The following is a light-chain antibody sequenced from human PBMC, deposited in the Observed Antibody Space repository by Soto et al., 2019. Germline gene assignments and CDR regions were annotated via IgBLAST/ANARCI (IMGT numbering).Light chain of an antibody. Sequence: DIQMTQSPSSLSASVGDRVTITCRASQSISSYLNWYQQKPGKAPKLLIYAASSLRSGVPSKFSGSGSGTDFTLTISSLQPEDAATYYCQQSYNTPSFGQGTRLEIK. J-gene: IGKJ5*01. CDR1: QSISSY. CDR2: AAS. CDR3: QQSYNTPS. V-gene: IGKV1-39*01.